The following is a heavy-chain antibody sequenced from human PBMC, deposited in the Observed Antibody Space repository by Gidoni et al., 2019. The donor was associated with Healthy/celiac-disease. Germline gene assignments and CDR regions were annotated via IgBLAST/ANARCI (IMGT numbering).Heavy chain of an antibody. CDR2: IYYSGST. Sequence: QVQLQESGPGLVKPSQTLSLTCTVSGGSISSGDYYWSWIRQPPGKGLEWIGYIYYSGSTYYNPSLKSRVTISVDTSKNQFSLKLSSVTAADTAVYYCARDLTLRFAEYSSSGAAFDIWGQGTMVTVSS. CDR1: GGSISSGDYY. CDR3: ARDLTLRFAEYSSSGAAFDI. J-gene: IGHJ3*02. D-gene: IGHD6-6*01. V-gene: IGHV4-30-4*01.